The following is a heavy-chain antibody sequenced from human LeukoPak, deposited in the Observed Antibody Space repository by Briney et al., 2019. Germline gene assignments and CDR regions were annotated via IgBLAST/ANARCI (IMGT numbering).Heavy chain of an antibody. Sequence: LSLTCTVFGGSISDYYWSWIRQPPGKGLEWVAIISYDGSNKYYADSVKGRFTISRDNSKNTLYLQMNSLRAEDTAVYYCAKSCLDTYYDTLTGSDYWGQGTLVTVSS. CDR2: ISYDGSNK. D-gene: IGHD3-9*01. J-gene: IGHJ4*02. CDR3: AKSCLDTYYDTLTGSDY. V-gene: IGHV3-30*18. CDR1: GGSISDYY.